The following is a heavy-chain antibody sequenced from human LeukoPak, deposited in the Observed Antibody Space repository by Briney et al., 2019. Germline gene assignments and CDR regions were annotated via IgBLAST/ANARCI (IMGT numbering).Heavy chain of an antibody. CDR3: ARVEGSGYDNDAFDI. CDR2: ISGSGGST. D-gene: IGHD5-12*01. V-gene: IGHV3-23*01. CDR1: GFTFSSYA. J-gene: IGHJ3*02. Sequence: GGSLRLSCAASGFTFSSYAMSWVRQAPGKGLEWVSAISGSGGSTYYADSVKGRFTISRDNAKNSLYLQMNSLRAEDTALYHCARVEGSGYDNDAFDIWGQGTMVTVSS.